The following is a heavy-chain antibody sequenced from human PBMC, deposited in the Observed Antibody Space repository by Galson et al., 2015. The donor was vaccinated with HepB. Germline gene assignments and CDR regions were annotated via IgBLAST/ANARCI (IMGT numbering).Heavy chain of an antibody. J-gene: IGHJ4*02. D-gene: IGHD3-10*01. V-gene: IGHV3-30-3*01. CDR1: GFTFSSYA. CDR2: ISYDGSNK. CDR3: AAGFGEYAIDY. Sequence: SLRLSCAASGFTFSSYAMHWVRQAPGKGLEWVAVISYDGSNKYYADSVKGRFTISRDNSKNTLYLQMNSLRAEDTAVYYCAAGFGEYAIDYWGQGTLVTVSS.